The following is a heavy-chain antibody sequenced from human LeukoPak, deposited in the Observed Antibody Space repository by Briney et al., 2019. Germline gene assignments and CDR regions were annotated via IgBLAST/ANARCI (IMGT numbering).Heavy chain of an antibody. V-gene: IGHV3-30*02. CDR1: GLTFSSYG. CDR3: AAMVRGVIRNWFDP. Sequence: PGGSLRLSCAASGLTFSSYGMHWVRQAPGKGLEWVAFIRYDGSNKYYADSVKGRFTISRDKSKNTLYLQMNSLRAEDTAVYYCAAMVRGVIRNWFDPWGQGTLVTVSS. CDR2: IRYDGSNK. D-gene: IGHD3-10*01. J-gene: IGHJ5*02.